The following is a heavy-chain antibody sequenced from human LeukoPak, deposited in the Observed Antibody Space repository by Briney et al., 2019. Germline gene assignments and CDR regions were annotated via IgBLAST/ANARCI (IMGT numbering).Heavy chain of an antibody. J-gene: IGHJ6*04. Sequence: GGSLRLSCTASGFTFGDYAMTWVRQAPGKGLEWVSTISGSGDYTYYADSVKGRFTISRDNSKNTLYLQMNSLRAEDTAVYYCAELGITMIGGVWGKGTTVTISS. V-gene: IGHV3-23*01. CDR2: ISGSGDYT. CDR1: GFTFGDYA. D-gene: IGHD3-10*02. CDR3: AELGITMIGGV.